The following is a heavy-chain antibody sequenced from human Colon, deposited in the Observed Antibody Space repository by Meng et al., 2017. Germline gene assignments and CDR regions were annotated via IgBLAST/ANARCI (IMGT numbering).Heavy chain of an antibody. CDR3: ARDRRNYYLDL. CDR2: IIPGVGTT. Sequence: QVQLMQSGAEVKTPGSSVRVSCKASGSSFDNYAISWVRQAPGQGLERVGGIIPGVGTTNYAQRFQGRVTITTDRSAGTVFMQLNSLRFEDMAVYYCARDRRNYYLDLWGQGTLVTVSS. CDR1: GSSFDNYA. V-gene: IGHV1-69*05. D-gene: IGHD6-6*01. J-gene: IGHJ4*02.